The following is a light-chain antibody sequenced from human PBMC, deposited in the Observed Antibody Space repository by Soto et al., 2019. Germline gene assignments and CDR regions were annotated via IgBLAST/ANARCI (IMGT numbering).Light chain of an antibody. CDR3: QQYENLPT. Sequence: DFQLTQSPPSLSASVGDRVTITCQASQNISNYLNWYQQKAERAPNLLIYDASNLEAGVPSRFRGSGSGTDFTFTISRLQPEDIATYYCQQYENLPTFGQGTRVEIK. CDR1: QNISNY. V-gene: IGKV1-33*01. CDR2: DAS. J-gene: IGKJ5*01.